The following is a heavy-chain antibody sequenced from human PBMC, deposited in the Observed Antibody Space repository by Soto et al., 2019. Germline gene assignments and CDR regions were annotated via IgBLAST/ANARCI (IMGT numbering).Heavy chain of an antibody. V-gene: IGHV4-38-2*01. D-gene: IGHD3-22*01. CDR1: GYSISSGYY. Sequence: ADTLSLTCAVSGYSISSGYYWGWLRQPPGKGLEWKGGIYHGGSTYYNPSLNSRVTLSIDMTNNHVSLILSSVTAADTAVYYCARVGPWVPYYYDSSPYTFENWFDPWGQGALVTVSS. CDR3: ARVGPWVPYYYDSSPYTFENWFDP. CDR2: IYHGGST. J-gene: IGHJ5*02.